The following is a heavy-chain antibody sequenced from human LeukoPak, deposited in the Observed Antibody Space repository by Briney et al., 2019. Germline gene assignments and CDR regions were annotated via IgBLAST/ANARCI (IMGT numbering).Heavy chain of an antibody. CDR3: ARLGLTGFDP. Sequence: ASETLSLTCTASGGSISSYYWSWLRQPPGKGLEWIGYIDYSGSTNYNPSLESRVTISVDTSKYQFSLNLRSVTAADTAVYYCARLGLTGFDPWGQGTLVTVSS. J-gene: IGHJ5*02. CDR2: IDYSGST. V-gene: IGHV4-59*01. CDR1: GGSISSYY. D-gene: IGHD3-16*01.